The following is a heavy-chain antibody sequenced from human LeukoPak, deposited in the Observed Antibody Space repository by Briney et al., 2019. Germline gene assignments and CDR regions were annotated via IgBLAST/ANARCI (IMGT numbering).Heavy chain of an antibody. J-gene: IGHJ4*02. CDR2: IIPILGIA. D-gene: IGHD3-22*01. CDR1: GGTFSSYA. V-gene: IGHV1-69*04. Sequence: SAKVSCKASGGTFSSYAISWVRQAPGQGLEWMGRIIPILGIANYAQKFQGRVTITADKSTSTAYMELSSLRSEDTAVYYCARHPLTYYYDSSGYYPFDYWGQGTLVTVSS. CDR3: ARHPLTYYYDSSGYYPFDY.